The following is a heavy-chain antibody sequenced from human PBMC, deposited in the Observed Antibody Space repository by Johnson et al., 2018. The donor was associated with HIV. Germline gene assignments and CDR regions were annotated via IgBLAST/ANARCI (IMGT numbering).Heavy chain of an antibody. CDR3: AKSQDRSAYDYDFDI. V-gene: IGHV3-9*01. Sequence: VQLVESGGGLVQPGGSLRLSCVASGVKLDDYAMHWVRQPPGKGLEWVAGITWNSHIVDYADSAKGRVTISRDTAKNSLYLKMSSLIAEETAVYYCAKSQDRSAYDYDFDIWGQGAMVTVSS. J-gene: IGHJ3*02. CDR2: ITWNSHIV. CDR1: GVKLDDYA. D-gene: IGHD3-22*01.